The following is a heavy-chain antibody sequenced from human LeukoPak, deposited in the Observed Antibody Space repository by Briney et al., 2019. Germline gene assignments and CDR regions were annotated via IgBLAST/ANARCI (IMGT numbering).Heavy chain of an antibody. CDR1: GYTFTGYY. V-gene: IGHV1-2*06. Sequence: GASVKVSCKASGYTFTGYYMHWVRQAPGQGLEWMGRINPNSGGTNYAQKFHGRVTMTRDTSISTAYMELSRQRSDDTAVYCCARGYSYGLFIDYWGQGTLVTVSS. CDR2: INPNSGGT. J-gene: IGHJ4*02. CDR3: ARGYSYGLFIDY. D-gene: IGHD5-18*01.